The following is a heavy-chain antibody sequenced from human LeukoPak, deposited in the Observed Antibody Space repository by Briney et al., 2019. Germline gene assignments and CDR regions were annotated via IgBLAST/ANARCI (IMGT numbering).Heavy chain of an antibody. CDR2: IWDNGSNE. J-gene: IGHJ3*02. V-gene: IGHV3-33*01. Sequence: GGSLRLSCAASGFTFSRYGMHWVRQAPGKGLEWVAVIWDNGSNEDYADSVKGRFTISRDNSKNTLFLQMNSLRAEDTALYYCATARRNDCGDSRTDAFEMWGQGTVVTVSS. CDR3: ATARRNDCGDSRTDAFEM. CDR1: GFTFSRYG. D-gene: IGHD4-17*01.